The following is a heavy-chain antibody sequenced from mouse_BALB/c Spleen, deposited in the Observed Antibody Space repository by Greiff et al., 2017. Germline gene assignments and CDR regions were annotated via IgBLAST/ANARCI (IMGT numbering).Heavy chain of an antibody. CDR1: GFSLTSYG. J-gene: IGHJ3*01. Sequence: QVHVKQSGPGLVAPSQSLSITCTVSGFSLTSYGVHWVRQPPGKGLEWLGVIWAGGSTNYNSALMSRLSISKDNSKSQVFLKMNSLQTDDTAMYYCARDRRYYDYVAYWGQGTLVTVSA. D-gene: IGHD2-4*01. CDR2: IWAGGST. CDR3: ARDRRYYDYVAY. V-gene: IGHV2-9*02.